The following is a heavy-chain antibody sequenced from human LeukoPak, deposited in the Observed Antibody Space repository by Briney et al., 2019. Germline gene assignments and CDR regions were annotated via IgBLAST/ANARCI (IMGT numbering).Heavy chain of an antibody. V-gene: IGHV4-34*01. CDR3: ARDFGSVAFDI. J-gene: IGHJ3*02. CDR2: INHSGST. D-gene: IGHD6-19*01. CDR1: GGSFSGYY. Sequence: SETLSLTCAVYGGSFSGYYWSWIRQPPGKGLEWIGEINHSGSTNYNPSLKSRVTISVDTSKNQFSLKLSSVTAADTAVYYCARDFGSVAFDIWGQGTMVTVSS.